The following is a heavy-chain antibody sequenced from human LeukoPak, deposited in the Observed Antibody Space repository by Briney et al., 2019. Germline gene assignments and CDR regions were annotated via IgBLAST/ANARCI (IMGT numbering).Heavy chain of an antibody. V-gene: IGHV3-7*01. J-gene: IGHJ5*02. CDR2: IKQDGSEK. D-gene: IGHD2-2*01. Sequence: GGSLRLSCAASGFTFSSYWMSWVRQAPGKGLEWVANIKQDGSEKYYVDSVKGRFTISRDNAKNSLYLQMNSLRAEDTAVYYCARVIVVVPAAKSGWFGPWGQGTLVTVSS. CDR1: GFTFSSYW. CDR3: ARVIVVVPAAKSGWFGP.